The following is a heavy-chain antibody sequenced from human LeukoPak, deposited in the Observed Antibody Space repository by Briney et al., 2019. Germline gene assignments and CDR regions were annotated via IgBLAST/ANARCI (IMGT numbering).Heavy chain of an antibody. CDR1: GFTFSSYE. D-gene: IGHD2-15*01. Sequence: GGSLRLSCAASGFTFSSYEMNWVRQGPGKGLEWVSYISSSGSTIYYADSVKSRFTISRDNAKNSLYLQMNSLRAEDTAVYYCAIRYCSGGSCYADYWGQGTLVTVSS. J-gene: IGHJ4*02. CDR3: AIRYCSGGSCYADY. CDR2: ISSSGSTI. V-gene: IGHV3-48*03.